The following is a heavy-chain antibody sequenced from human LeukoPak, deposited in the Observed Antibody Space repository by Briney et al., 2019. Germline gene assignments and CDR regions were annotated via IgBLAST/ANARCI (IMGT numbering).Heavy chain of an antibody. Sequence: GGSLRLSCVASGFTFRRYALSWVRQAPGKGLEWVSAISGSGGSTYYADSVKGRFTISRDNSKNTLYVQMNSLRAEDTAVYYCVRDSRLYYYDTSGTTFDYWGQGTLVTVSS. CDR3: VRDSRLYYYDTSGTTFDY. D-gene: IGHD3-22*01. CDR1: GFTFRRYA. J-gene: IGHJ4*02. CDR2: ISGSGGST. V-gene: IGHV3-23*01.